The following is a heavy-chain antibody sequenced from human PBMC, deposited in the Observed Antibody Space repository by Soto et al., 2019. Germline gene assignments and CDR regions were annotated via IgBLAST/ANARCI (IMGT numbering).Heavy chain of an antibody. CDR1: GGSFSGDY. V-gene: IGHV4-34*01. Sequence: SETLSLTCAVFGGSFSGDYWSCIRQPPGKGLEWIGEISHSGSTNYNPSLKSRVTISVDTSKNQVSLKLSSATAADTAVYYCARGRPDCGLRFLEWCYVDYYYYYGVDVWGQGTTVTVSS. D-gene: IGHD3-3*01. CDR3: ARGRPDCGLRFLEWCYVDYYYYYGVDV. CDR2: ISHSGST. J-gene: IGHJ6*02.